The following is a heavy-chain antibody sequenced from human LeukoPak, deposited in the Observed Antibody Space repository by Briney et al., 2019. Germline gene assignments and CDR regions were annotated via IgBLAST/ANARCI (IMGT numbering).Heavy chain of an antibody. Sequence: GGSLRLSCAASGFTFSSYAMHWVRQAPGKGLEWVAVISYDGSNKYYADSVKGRFTISRDNSKNTLYLQMNSLRAEDTAVYYCARDPDSGVATGWGQGTLVTVSS. CDR1: GFTFSSYA. CDR2: ISYDGSNK. D-gene: IGHD1-26*01. CDR3: ARDPDSGVATG. J-gene: IGHJ4*02. V-gene: IGHV3-30*14.